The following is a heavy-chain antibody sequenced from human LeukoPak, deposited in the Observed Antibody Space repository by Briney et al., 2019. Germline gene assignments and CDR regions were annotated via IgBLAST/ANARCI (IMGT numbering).Heavy chain of an antibody. CDR2: ISSSSGSTI. Sequence: GGSLRLSCAVSGFTFSSSEMNWVRQAPGKGMEWISYISSSSGSTIYYADSVKGRFTISRDNSKNTLYLQMNSLRAEDTAVYYCAKIRTGYSSSWYGKTWYFDLWGRGTLVTVSS. CDR1: GFTFSSSE. J-gene: IGHJ2*01. V-gene: IGHV3-48*03. CDR3: AKIRTGYSSSWYGKTWYFDL. D-gene: IGHD6-13*01.